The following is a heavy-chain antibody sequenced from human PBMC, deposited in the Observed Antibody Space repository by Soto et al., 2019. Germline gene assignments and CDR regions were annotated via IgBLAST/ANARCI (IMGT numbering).Heavy chain of an antibody. Sequence: TDPLSLTCAVYGGFLRGYNCSWIRQPPGEGREWFGEIKPSGSANYNPSRKSRVTISVDTPKNQFSLKMSSVTAADTGVFYCARARWVQIWTIDYWGHRTLDTVSS. CDR1: GGFLRGYN. D-gene: IGHD5-18*01. CDR2: IKPSGSA. J-gene: IGHJ4*01. CDR3: ARARWVQIWTIDY. V-gene: IGHV4-34*01.